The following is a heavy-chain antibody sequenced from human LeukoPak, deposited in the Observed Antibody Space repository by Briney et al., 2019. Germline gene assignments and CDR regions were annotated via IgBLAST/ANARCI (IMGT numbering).Heavy chain of an antibody. D-gene: IGHD5-12*01. CDR2: IRSKAHSYAT. CDR3: TPRGGP. Sequence: PGGSLRLSCAASGFTFSGSSMQWVRQAPGKGLEWVGRIRSKAHSYATAYAASVKGRFTISRDDSKNTAYLQMNSLKTEDTAVYYCTPRGGPWGQGTLVTVSS. CDR1: GFTFSGSS. V-gene: IGHV3-73*01. J-gene: IGHJ4*02.